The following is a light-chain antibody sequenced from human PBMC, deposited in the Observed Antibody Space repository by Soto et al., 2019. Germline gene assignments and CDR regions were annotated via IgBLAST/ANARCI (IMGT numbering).Light chain of an antibody. J-gene: IGKJ2*01. CDR2: VAS. Sequence: EIVLTQSPGTLSLSPGERATLSCRASQSVSSSYLAWYQRKPGQAPRLLIYVASSRATGIPDRFSGSGSGTDFTLTISRLEPEDFAVYYCQQYGSSLYTFGQGTKLEIK. V-gene: IGKV3-20*01. CDR3: QQYGSSLYT. CDR1: QSVSSSY.